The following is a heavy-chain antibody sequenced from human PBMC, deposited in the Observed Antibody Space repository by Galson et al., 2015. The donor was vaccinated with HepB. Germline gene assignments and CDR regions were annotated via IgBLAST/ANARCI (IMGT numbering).Heavy chain of an antibody. D-gene: IGHD3-22*01. CDR2: IIPIFGTA. J-gene: IGHJ6*03. Sequence: SVKVSCKASGGTFSSYAISWVRQAPGQGLEWMGGIIPIFGTANYAQKFQGRVTITADESTSTAYMELSSLRSEDTAVYYCARNYYDSSGYSYYYYMDVWGKGTTVTVSS. CDR3: ARNYYDSSGYSYYYYMDV. CDR1: GGTFSSYA. V-gene: IGHV1-69*13.